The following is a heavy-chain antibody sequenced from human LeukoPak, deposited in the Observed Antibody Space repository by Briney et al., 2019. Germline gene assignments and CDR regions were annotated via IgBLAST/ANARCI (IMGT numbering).Heavy chain of an antibody. V-gene: IGHV4-59*08. Sequence: PSQTLSLTCTVSGGSISSYYWSWIRQPPGKGLEWIGYIYYSGSTNYNPSLKSRVTISVDTSKNQFSLKLSSVTAADTAVYYCARWGASGSPERSFYYFDYWGQGTLVTVSS. CDR1: GGSISSYY. CDR2: IYYSGST. D-gene: IGHD3-10*01. CDR3: ARWGASGSPERSFYYFDY. J-gene: IGHJ4*02.